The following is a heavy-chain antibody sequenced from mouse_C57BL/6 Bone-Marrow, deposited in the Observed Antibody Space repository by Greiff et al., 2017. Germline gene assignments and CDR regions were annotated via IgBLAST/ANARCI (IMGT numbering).Heavy chain of an antibody. Sequence: DVMLVESGGGLVQPGGSLKLSCAASGFTFSDYYMYWVRQTPETRLEWVAYISNGGGSTYYPDTVKGRFTISRDNAKNTLYLQMSRLTSEDTAMYYCARCDITTVGYWYFDVWGTGTTVTVSS. V-gene: IGHV5-12*01. CDR2: ISNGGGST. CDR1: GFTFSDYY. D-gene: IGHD1-1*01. J-gene: IGHJ1*03. CDR3: ARCDITTVGYWYFDV.